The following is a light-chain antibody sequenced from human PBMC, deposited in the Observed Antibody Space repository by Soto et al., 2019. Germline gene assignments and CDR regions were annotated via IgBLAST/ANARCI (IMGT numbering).Light chain of an antibody. CDR3: CSYAGSYTFYV. J-gene: IGLJ1*01. V-gene: IGLV2-11*01. CDR1: SSDVGGYNH. Sequence: QSALTQPRSVSGSPGQSVTISCTGTSSDVGGYNHVSWDQQHPGKAPKLMIYDVSKRPSGVPDRFSGSKSGNTASLTISGLQAEDEADYYCCSYAGSYTFYVFGTGTKLTVL. CDR2: DVS.